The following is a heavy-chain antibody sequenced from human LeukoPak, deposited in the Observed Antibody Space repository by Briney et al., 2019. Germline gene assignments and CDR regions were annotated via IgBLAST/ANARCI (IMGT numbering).Heavy chain of an antibody. V-gene: IGHV3-30*02. Sequence: PGGSLRLSCAASGFTFSSYGMHWVRQAPGKGLEWVAFIRNDGGDKYYADSVKGRFTISRDNSKNTLYLQMNSLRAEDTAVYYCARGGIQLWAAGDYWGQGTLVTVSS. CDR3: ARGGIQLWAAGDY. D-gene: IGHD5-18*01. J-gene: IGHJ4*02. CDR2: IRNDGGDK. CDR1: GFTFSSYG.